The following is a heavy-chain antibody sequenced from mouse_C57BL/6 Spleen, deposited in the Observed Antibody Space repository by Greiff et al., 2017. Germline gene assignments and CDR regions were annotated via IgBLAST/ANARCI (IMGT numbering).Heavy chain of an antibody. CDR3: ARDYYGSGVSWFAF. D-gene: IGHD1-1*01. J-gene: IGHJ3*01. CDR2: INPRNGGT. Sequence: VQLQQPGTELVKPGASVKLSCKASGYTFTSYWMHWVKQRPGQGLEWIGNINPRNGGTNYNEKFKSKATLTVDKSSSTAYMQLSSLTSEDSAFYYCARDYYGSGVSWFAFWGPGTLVTVSA. CDR1: GYTFTSYW. V-gene: IGHV1-53*01.